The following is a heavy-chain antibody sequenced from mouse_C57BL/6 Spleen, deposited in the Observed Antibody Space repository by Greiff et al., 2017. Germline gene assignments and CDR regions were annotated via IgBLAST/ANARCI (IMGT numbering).Heavy chain of an antibody. CDR2: IYPGDGDT. CDR3: ARRAYYSNYWYFDV. Sequence: QVQLQQSGPELVKPGASVKISCKASGYAFSSSWMNWVKQRPGKGLEWIGRIYPGDGDTNYNGKFKGKATLTADKSSSTAYRQLSSLTSEDSAVYFCARRAYYSNYWYFDVWGTGTTVTVSS. CDR1: GYAFSSSW. J-gene: IGHJ1*03. V-gene: IGHV1-82*01. D-gene: IGHD2-5*01.